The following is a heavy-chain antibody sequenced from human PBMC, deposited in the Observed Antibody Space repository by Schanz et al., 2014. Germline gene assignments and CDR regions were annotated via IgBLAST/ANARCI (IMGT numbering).Heavy chain of an antibody. CDR1: GFTFSSYA. Sequence: QVQLVESGGGVVQPGRSLRLSCAASGFTFSSYALHWVRQAPGKGLEWVAFVPFDGSQKFYADSVKGRFTISRDNSKNTLYLQMNSLRPEDTAVYYCARIGGSVFDYWAQGTLVTVSS. V-gene: IGHV3-30*04. J-gene: IGHJ4*02. CDR3: ARIGGSVFDY. D-gene: IGHD3-10*01. CDR2: VPFDGSQK.